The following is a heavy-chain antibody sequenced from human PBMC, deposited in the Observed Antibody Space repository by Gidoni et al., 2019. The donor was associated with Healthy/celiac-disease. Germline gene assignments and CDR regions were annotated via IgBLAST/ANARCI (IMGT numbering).Heavy chain of an antibody. D-gene: IGHD2-15*01. Sequence: EVQLVESGGGLVQPGGSLRLSCAASGFTVSSNYMSWVRQAPGKGLEWVSVIYSGGSTYYADSVKGRFTISRDNSKNTLYLQMNSLRAEDTAVYYCARETPSQRDAFDIWGQGTMVTVSS. J-gene: IGHJ3*02. CDR1: GFTVSSNY. V-gene: IGHV3-66*01. CDR2: IYSGGST. CDR3: ARETPSQRDAFDI.